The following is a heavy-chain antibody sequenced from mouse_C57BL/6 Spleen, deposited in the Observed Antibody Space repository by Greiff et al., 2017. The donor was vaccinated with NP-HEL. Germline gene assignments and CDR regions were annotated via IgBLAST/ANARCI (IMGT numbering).Heavy chain of an antibody. CDR2: ISYSGST. D-gene: IGHD3-3*01. CDR1: GYSITSGYD. V-gene: IGHV3-1*01. J-gene: IGHJ1*03. CDR3: ARDRDLNWYFDV. Sequence: VQLQQSGPGMVKPSQSLSLTCTVTGYSITSGYDWHWIRHFPGNKLEWMGYISYSGSTNYNPSLKSRISITHDTSKNHFFLKLNSVTTEDTATYYCARDRDLNWYFDVWGTGTTVTVSS.